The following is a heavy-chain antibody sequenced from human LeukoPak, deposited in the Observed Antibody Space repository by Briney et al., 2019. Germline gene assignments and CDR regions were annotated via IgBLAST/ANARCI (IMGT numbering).Heavy chain of an antibody. CDR3: AKDDRGISQEAVAGLPDY. D-gene: IGHD6-19*01. Sequence: GGSLRLSCAASGFTFSSYAMSWVRQAPGKGLEWVSAISGSGGSTYYADSVKGRFTISRDNSKNTLYLQMNSLRAEDTAVYYCAKDDRGISQEAVAGLPDYWGQGTLVTVSS. V-gene: IGHV3-23*01. CDR1: GFTFSSYA. J-gene: IGHJ4*02. CDR2: ISGSGGST.